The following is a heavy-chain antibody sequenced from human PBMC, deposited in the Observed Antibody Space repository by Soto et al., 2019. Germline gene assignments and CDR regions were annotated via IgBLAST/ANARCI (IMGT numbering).Heavy chain of an antibody. V-gene: IGHV3-23*01. CDR1: GFIFSNYA. CDR2: VSVGGSPT. CDR3: AKGKLGGGLVHEN. Sequence: PGGSLRLSCAASGFIFSNYAVNWVRQAPGKGLEWGSVVSVGGSPTYYADAVKGRFTISRDNSRNTVYLQMSSLRADDTAVYYCAKGKLGGGLVHENWGQGTLVTVSS. D-gene: IGHD1-26*01. J-gene: IGHJ4*02.